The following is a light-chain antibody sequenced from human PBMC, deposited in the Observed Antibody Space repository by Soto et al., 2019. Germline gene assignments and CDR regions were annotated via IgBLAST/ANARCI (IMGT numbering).Light chain of an antibody. CDR2: GNI. V-gene: IGLV1-40*01. J-gene: IGLJ1*01. Sequence: QSVLTQPPSVSGAPGQRATISCTGSSSNIGAGYDVHWYQQRPGTAPKLLIFGNINRPSGVPDRFSGSKSGTSASLAITGLQAEDEGDYYCQSYDSTLSARDVFGTGTKVTVL. CDR3: QSYDSTLSARDV. CDR1: SSNIGAGYD.